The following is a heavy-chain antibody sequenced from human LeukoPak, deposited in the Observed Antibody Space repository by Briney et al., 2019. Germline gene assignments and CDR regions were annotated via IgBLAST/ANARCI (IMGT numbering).Heavy chain of an antibody. CDR1: GFTFSDYY. CDR3: ARHYDCVWGSYRSYYYYYMEV. Sequence: GGSLRLSCAASGFTFSDYYMSWIRQAPGEGVEWVSYISSSGSAIYYADSVKGRSTISRDNAKNSLYLQMNSLRAEDTAVYYCARHYDCVWGSYRSYYYYYMEVWGKGTTVTVSS. J-gene: IGHJ6*03. CDR2: ISSSGSAI. V-gene: IGHV3-11*04. D-gene: IGHD3-16*02.